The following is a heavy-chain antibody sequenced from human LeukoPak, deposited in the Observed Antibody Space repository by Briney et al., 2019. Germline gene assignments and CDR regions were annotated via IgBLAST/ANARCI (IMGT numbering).Heavy chain of an antibody. CDR3: AKDPYSYGSYFDY. D-gene: IGHD5-18*01. CDR2: IWYDGRDK. CDR1: GFSFSGCG. J-gene: IGHJ4*02. Sequence: PGGSLRLSCAASGFSFSGCGMHWVRQAPGKGLEWVAFIWYDGRDKYYADSVKGQFTISRDNSKNALYLQMNSLRPEDTAVYYCAKDPYSYGSYFDYWGQGTQVTVSS. V-gene: IGHV3-30*02.